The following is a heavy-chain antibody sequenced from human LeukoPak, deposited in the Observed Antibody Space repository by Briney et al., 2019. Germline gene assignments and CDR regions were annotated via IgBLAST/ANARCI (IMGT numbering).Heavy chain of an antibody. D-gene: IGHD3-10*01. J-gene: IGHJ6*02. CDR1: GFTFSSYG. V-gene: IGHV3-30*18. CDR2: ISYDGSNK. CDR3: AKDLGDTMVRGVLYYYYGMDV. Sequence: PGGSLRLSCAASGFTFSSYGMHWVRQAPGKGLEWVAVISYDGSNKYYADSVKGRFTISRDNSKNTLYLQVNSLRAEDTAVYYCAKDLGDTMVRGVLYYYYGMDVWGQGTTVTVSS.